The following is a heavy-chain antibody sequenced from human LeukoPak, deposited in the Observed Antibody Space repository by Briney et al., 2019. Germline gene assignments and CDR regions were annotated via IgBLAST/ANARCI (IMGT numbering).Heavy chain of an antibody. CDR1: GYTFTSYG. CDR2: ISAYSGNT. CDR3: ARVRIRPGYGSGPFDP. V-gene: IGHV1-18*01. Sequence: GASVKVSCKASGYTFTSYGISWVRQAPGQGLEWMGWISAYSGNTNYAQKLQGRVTMTTDTSTSTAYMELRSLRSDDTAVYYCARVRIRPGYGSGPFDPWGQGTLVTVSS. J-gene: IGHJ5*02. D-gene: IGHD3-10*01.